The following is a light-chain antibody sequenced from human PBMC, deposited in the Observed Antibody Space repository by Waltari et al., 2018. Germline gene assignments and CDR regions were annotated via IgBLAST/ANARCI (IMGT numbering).Light chain of an antibody. CDR1: QSVSSY. CDR3: QQRSNWPPVLT. CDR2: DAS. V-gene: IGKV3-11*01. J-gene: IGKJ4*01. Sequence: EIVLPQSPATLSLSPGERATLSCRASQSVSSYLAWYQQQPGQAPRLLIYDASNRATGIPARFSGSGSGTDFTLTISSLEPEDFAVYYCQQRSNWPPVLTFGGGTKVEIK.